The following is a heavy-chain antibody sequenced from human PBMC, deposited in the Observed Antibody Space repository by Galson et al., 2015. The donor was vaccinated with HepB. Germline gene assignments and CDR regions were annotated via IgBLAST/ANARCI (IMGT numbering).Heavy chain of an antibody. V-gene: IGHV2-5*01. CDR2: IYWNDEK. D-gene: IGHD2-15*01. J-gene: IGHJ4*02. CDR3: PPRPRDSRDYSGYFDS. Sequence: PALVKPTQTLTLTCTFSGFSLTTSGVGVGWIRQPPGKALEWLTLIYWNDEKFYSPSLKSRLTVTKDTSENQVVLTMTNVDPVDTATYSCPPRPRDSRDYSGYFDSGAQGPLVPVSS. CDR1: GFSLTTSGVG.